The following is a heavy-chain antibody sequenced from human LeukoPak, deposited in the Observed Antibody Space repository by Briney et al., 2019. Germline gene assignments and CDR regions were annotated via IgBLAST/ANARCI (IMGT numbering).Heavy chain of an antibody. CDR3: ARGYYDILTGYYSDVYYFDY. CDR1: GYTFTSYG. V-gene: IGHV1-69*04. CDR2: IIPILGIA. D-gene: IGHD3-9*01. J-gene: IGHJ4*02. Sequence: SVKISCKASGYTFTSYGISWVRQASGQGLEWMGRIIPILGIANYAQKFQGRVTITADKSTSTAYMELSSLRSEDTAVYYCARGYYDILTGYYSDVYYFDYWGQGTLVTVSS.